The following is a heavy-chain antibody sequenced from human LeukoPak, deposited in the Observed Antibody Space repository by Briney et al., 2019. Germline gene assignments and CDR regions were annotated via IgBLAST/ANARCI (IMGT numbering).Heavy chain of an antibody. CDR3: ARFHDLYGYEPPYYYFDY. J-gene: IGHJ4*02. CDR1: GYSFTSCW. V-gene: IGHV5-51*01. CDR2: IYPGDSDT. D-gene: IGHD5-18*01. Sequence: GESLKISCKGSGYSFTSCWIGWVRQMPGKGLEWMGIIYPGDSDTRYSPSFQGQVTISADKSISTAYLQWSSLKASDTAMYYCARFHDLYGYEPPYYYFDYWGQGTLVTVSS.